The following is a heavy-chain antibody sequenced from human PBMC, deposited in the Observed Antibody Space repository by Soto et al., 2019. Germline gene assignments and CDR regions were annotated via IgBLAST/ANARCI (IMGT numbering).Heavy chain of an antibody. J-gene: IGHJ5*01. CDR1: GFAFANYE. D-gene: IGHD3-3*01. CDR2: INGGGDVK. V-gene: IGHV3-48*03. Sequence: GSLILSCAASGFAFANYEMHWVRQAPGKGLDWVAYINGGGDVKYYADSVEGRFTISRDNAKNALFLQMDNLRAEDTAIYYCARLSGDGFWKSYSPYNLFESWGQGAPVTVSS. CDR3: ARLSGDGFWKSYSPYNLFES.